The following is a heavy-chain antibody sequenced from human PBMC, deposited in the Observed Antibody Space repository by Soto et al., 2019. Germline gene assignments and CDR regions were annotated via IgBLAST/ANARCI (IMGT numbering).Heavy chain of an antibody. CDR2: IYYSGST. CDR3: ARGYDFSYYYDSSGFFDY. CDR1: GGSISSYY. D-gene: IGHD3-22*01. J-gene: IGHJ4*02. Sequence: PSETLSLTCTVSGGSISSYYWSWIRQPPGKGLEWIGYIYYSGSTNYNPSLKSRVTISVDTSKNQFSLKLSSVTAADTAVYYCARGYDFSYYYDSSGFFDYWGQGTLVTVSS. V-gene: IGHV4-59*01.